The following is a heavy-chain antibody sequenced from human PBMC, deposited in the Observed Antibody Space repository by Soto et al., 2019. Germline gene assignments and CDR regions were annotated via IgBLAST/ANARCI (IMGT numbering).Heavy chain of an antibody. D-gene: IGHD4-17*01. CDR3: AKDLYGDYDY. Sequence: EVQLLESGGGLVQPGGSLRLSCAASGFTFSNFAMTWVRQAPGKGLEWVSTISGSVGTTYYADSVKGRFTISRDNSKNTLYLQMSSLRAEDTAVYYCAKDLYGDYDYWGQGTLVTVSS. CDR2: ISGSVGTT. V-gene: IGHV3-23*01. CDR1: GFTFSNFA. J-gene: IGHJ4*02.